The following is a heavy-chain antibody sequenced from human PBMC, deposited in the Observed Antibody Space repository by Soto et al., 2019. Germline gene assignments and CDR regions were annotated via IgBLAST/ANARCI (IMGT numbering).Heavy chain of an antibody. Sequence: GGSLRLSCAASGFTFGSYWMNWVRQAPGKGLVWVSRIDSDGSSTTYADSVKGRFTTSRDNAKNTLYLQMSSLRVEDKAVYYCARGRPYGMDVWGQGTTVTVSS. J-gene: IGHJ6*02. CDR3: ARGRPYGMDV. CDR1: GFTFGSYW. CDR2: IDSDGSST. V-gene: IGHV3-74*01.